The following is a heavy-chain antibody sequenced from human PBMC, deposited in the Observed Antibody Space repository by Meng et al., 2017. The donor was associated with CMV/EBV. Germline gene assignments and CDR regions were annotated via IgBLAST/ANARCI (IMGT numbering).Heavy chain of an antibody. CDR2: IYYSGST. CDR1: GGSVSSGSYY. D-gene: IGHD2-2*01. J-gene: IGHJ6*02. CDR3: ARGHRYCSSTSCYLYYGMDV. Sequence: SETLSLTCTVSGGSVSSGSYYWSWIRQPPGKGLEWIGYIYYSGSTNYNPSLKSRVTISVDTSKNQFSLKLSSVTAADTAVYYCARGHRYCSSTSCYLYYGMDVWGQGTTVTVSS. V-gene: IGHV4-61*01.